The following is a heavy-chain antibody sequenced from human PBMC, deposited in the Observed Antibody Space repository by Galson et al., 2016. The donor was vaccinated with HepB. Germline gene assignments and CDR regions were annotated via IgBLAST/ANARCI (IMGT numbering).Heavy chain of an antibody. CDR2: IKEDGREK. V-gene: IGHV3-7*01. J-gene: IGHJ4*02. Sequence: SLRLSCAASGFTFSDYYMNWIRQQAPGKGLEWVADIKEDGREKYYVDSVKGRFTISRDNTKNSVYLQMDSLRSDDTAVYYCARREISSWSAYDHRGQGTLVSVSS. D-gene: IGHD6-13*01. CDR1: GFTFSDYY. CDR3: ARREISSWSAYDH.